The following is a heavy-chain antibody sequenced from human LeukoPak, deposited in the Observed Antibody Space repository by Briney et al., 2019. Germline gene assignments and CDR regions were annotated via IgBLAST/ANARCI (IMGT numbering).Heavy chain of an antibody. CDR2: MNPNSGNT. V-gene: IGHV1-8*01. D-gene: IGHD2-21*02. CDR1: GYTFTSYD. J-gene: IGHJ6*03. Sequence: ASVTVSCKASGYTFTSYDINWVRQATGQGLEWMGWMNPNSGNTGYAQKFQGRVTMTRNTSISTAYMELSSLRSEDTAVYYCARWGEGGGDPDYYYYYMDVWGKGTTVTVSS. CDR3: ARWGEGGGDPDYYYYYMDV.